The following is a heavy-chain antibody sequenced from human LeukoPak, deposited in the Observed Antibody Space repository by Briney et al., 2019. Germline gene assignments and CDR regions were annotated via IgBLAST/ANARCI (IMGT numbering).Heavy chain of an antibody. CDR2: MHTSGST. CDR3: ARVCSSTSCYRHAFDI. V-gene: IGHV4-61*02. Sequence: SETLSLTCTVSGGSISSGNYYWNWIRQPAGRGLEWIGRMHTSGSTNYNPSLKSRLTMSVDTSKNQFSLKLRSVTAADTAVYYCARVCSSTSCYRHAFDIWGQGTMVTVSS. D-gene: IGHD2-2*01. CDR1: GGSISSGNYY. J-gene: IGHJ3*02.